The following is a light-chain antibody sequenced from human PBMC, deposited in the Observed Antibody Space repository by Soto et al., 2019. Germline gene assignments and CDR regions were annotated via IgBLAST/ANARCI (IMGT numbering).Light chain of an antibody. CDR3: QQSLGIPYT. Sequence: DIQMTQSPSALSASVGDRVTITCRASQTISTYLNWYQQKPGKALKLLIYAASTLQSGVTSRFNGSGSGTDFTLTISSLQTEDFATYYCQQSLGIPYTFGQGTRLEIK. V-gene: IGKV1-39*01. CDR1: QTISTY. CDR2: AAS. J-gene: IGKJ2*01.